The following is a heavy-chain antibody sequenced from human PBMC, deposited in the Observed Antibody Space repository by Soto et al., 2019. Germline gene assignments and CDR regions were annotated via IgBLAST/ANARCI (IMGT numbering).Heavy chain of an antibody. Sequence: QVQLQESGPGLVKPSETLSLTCTVSGGSISSGGYYWSWIRQHPGKGLEWIGYIYYSGSTYYNPSLKSRVTISVDTSKTQFSLKLSSVTAADTAIYYCARDSPITMVGPVQNWFDPWGQGTLVTVSS. D-gene: IGHD3-10*01. CDR3: ARDSPITMVGPVQNWFDP. CDR1: GGSISSGGYY. J-gene: IGHJ5*02. CDR2: IYYSGST. V-gene: IGHV4-31*03.